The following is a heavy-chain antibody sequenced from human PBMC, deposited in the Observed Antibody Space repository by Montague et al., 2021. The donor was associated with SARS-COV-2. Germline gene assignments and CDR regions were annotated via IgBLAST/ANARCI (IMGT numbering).Heavy chain of an antibody. J-gene: IGHJ4*02. D-gene: IGHD2-8*01. CDR2: INHSGST. CDR3: ARANGYYFDY. CDR1: GGSFSGYY. Sequence: SETLSLTCAVYGGSFSGYYWSWIRQPPGKGLEWIGEINHSGSTNYNPSLKSRVTISVDTSKNRFSLKLSSVTAADTAVYYCARANGYYFDYWGQGTLVTVSS. V-gene: IGHV4-34*01.